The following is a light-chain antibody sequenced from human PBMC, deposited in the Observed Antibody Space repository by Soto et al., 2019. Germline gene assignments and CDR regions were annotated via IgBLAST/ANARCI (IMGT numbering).Light chain of an antibody. CDR1: NSDVGAYIY. CDR3: TSYSSTYTVI. Sequence: QSALTQPASVSASPGQSITISCTGTNSDVGAYIYVSWYLQHPGKAPKLIIYEVNNRPSVVSDRFSGSKSANTASLTISGLQADDEGDYYCTSYSSTYTVIFGGGTKLTVL. V-gene: IGLV2-14*03. J-gene: IGLJ2*01. CDR2: EVN.